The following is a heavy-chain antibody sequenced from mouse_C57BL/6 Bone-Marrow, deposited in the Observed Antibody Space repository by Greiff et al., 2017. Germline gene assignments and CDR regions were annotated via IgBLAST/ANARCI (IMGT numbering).Heavy chain of an antibody. CDR1: GYTFTSYW. CDR3: AHGNYFYWYFAV. Sequence: QVQLQQPGAELVKPGASVKLSCKASGYTFTSYWMHWVKQRPGRGLEWIGRIDPTSGGTKYNEKFKSKATLTVDKPSSTAYMQLSSLTSEGSAVNYCAHGNYFYWYFAVWGTGTTVTVSS. J-gene: IGHJ1*03. CDR2: IDPTSGGT. V-gene: IGHV1-72*01. D-gene: IGHD2-1*01.